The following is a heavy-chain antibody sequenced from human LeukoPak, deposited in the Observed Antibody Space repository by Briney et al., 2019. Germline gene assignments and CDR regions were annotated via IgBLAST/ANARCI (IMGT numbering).Heavy chain of an antibody. V-gene: IGHV3-23*01. J-gene: IGHJ4*02. CDR1: GFTFSSYA. D-gene: IGHD4/OR15-4a*01. Sequence: GGSLRLSCAASGFTFSSYAMSWVRQAPGKGLEWVSAISGSGGSTYYADSVKGRFTISRDNSKNTLYLQLNRLTAVDTAIYYCARFYGGYFDYWGQGTLVSVSS. CDR3: ARFYGGYFDY. CDR2: ISGSGGST.